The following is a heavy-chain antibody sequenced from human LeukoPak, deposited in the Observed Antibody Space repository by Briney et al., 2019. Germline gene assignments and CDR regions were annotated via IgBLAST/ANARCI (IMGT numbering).Heavy chain of an antibody. D-gene: IGHD5-18*01. CDR1: GGSISSYY. V-gene: IGHV4-59*01. CDR2: IYYSGST. Sequence: MSSETLSLTCTVSGGSISSYYWSWIRQPPGKGLEWIGYIYYSGSTNYNPSLKSRVTISVDTSKNQFSLKLSSVTAADTAVYYCARVSGGYSYDLRDGYYYYYMDVWGKGTTVTISS. J-gene: IGHJ6*03. CDR3: ARVSGGYSYDLRDGYYYYYMDV.